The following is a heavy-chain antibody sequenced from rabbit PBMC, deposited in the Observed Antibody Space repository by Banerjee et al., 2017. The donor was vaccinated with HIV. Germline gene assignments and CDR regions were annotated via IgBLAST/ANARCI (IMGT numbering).Heavy chain of an antibody. D-gene: IGHD1-1*01. J-gene: IGHJ4*01. Sequence: QEQLVESGGGLVQPEGSLTLTCKASGFSFSSYYYMCWVRQAPGKGLEWIACINTSTGNTVYASWAKGRFTISKTSSTTVTLQMTSLTAADTATYFCARNADGNYITDLWGPGTLVTVS. CDR1: GFSFSSYYY. CDR2: INTSTGNT. V-gene: IGHV1S45*01. CDR3: ARNADGNYITDL.